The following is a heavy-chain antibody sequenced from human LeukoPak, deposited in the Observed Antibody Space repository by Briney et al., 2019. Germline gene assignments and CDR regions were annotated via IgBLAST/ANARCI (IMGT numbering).Heavy chain of an antibody. J-gene: IGHJ4*02. Sequence: PGGSLRLSCAASGFTFSSYAMSWVRQAPGKGLEWVSAISGSGGSTYYADSVKGRFTISRDNSKNTLYLQMNSLRAEDTAVYYCAKAVVVVPAAMVDYWGQGTLVTVSS. CDR2: ISGSGGST. CDR3: AKAVVVVPAAMVDY. CDR1: GFTFSSYA. V-gene: IGHV3-23*01. D-gene: IGHD2-2*01.